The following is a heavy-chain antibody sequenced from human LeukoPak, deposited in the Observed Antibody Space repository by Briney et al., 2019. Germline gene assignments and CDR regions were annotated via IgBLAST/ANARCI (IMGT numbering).Heavy chain of an antibody. Sequence: GGSLRLSCAASGFTFSRYWMHWVRQAPGKGLVWVSRINSDGSSTNYADSVKGRFTISRDNAKNTLYLQMNSLRAEDTAVYYCARGHIVVVTAPDYWGQGTLVTVSS. D-gene: IGHD2-21*02. J-gene: IGHJ4*02. CDR1: GFTFSRYW. V-gene: IGHV3-74*01. CDR3: ARGHIVVVTAPDY. CDR2: INSDGSST.